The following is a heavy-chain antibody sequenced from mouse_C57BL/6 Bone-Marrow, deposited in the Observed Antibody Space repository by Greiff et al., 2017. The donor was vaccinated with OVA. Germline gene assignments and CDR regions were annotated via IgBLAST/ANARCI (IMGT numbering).Heavy chain of an antibody. CDR2: IYPRSGNT. D-gene: IGHD1-1*01. CDR1: GYTFTSYG. V-gene: IGHV1-81*01. Sequence: VQLQQSGAELARPGASVKLSCKASGYTFTSYGISWVKQRTGQGLEWIGEIYPRSGNTYYNEKFKGKATLTADKSSSTAYMELRSLTSEDSAVYFCARKVTTVVATRYFDYWGQGTTLTVSS. CDR3: ARKVTTVVATRYFDY. J-gene: IGHJ2*01.